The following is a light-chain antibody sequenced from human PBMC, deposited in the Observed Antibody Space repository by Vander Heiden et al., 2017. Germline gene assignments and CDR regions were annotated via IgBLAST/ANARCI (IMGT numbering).Light chain of an antibody. CDR3: QQTYTTPRT. J-gene: IGKJ1*01. CDR2: DTS. Sequence: DIQMTQSPSSLSASVGDRVTITCRASLNINSYLNWYQLKPGRAPTLLIYDTSSLQSGVTSRFSGSGSGTDFSLTISSLQPEDSSTYYCQQTYTTPRTFGQGTKVEIK. CDR1: LNINSY. V-gene: IGKV1-39*01.